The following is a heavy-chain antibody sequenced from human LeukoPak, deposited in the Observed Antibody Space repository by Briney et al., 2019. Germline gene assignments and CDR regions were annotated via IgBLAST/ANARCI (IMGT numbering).Heavy chain of an antibody. CDR3: ARRAWFGYYYYYMDV. V-gene: IGHV4-39*07. CDR1: GDSISSSNYY. Sequence: SETLSLTCTVSGDSISSSNYYWAWIRQPPGKGLEWIGSIFYSGTTYYSSSLKSRVTMSVDTSKTQFSLKLSSVTAADTAVYYCARRAWFGYYYYYMDVWGKGTTVTISS. D-gene: IGHD3-10*01. CDR2: IFYSGTT. J-gene: IGHJ6*03.